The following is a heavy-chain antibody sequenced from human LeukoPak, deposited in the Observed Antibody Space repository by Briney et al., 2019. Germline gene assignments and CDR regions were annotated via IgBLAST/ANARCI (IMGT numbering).Heavy chain of an antibody. J-gene: IGHJ4*02. CDR2: IYYSGST. Sequence: PGGSLRLSCAASGFTFSSFAMSWVRQAPGKGLEWIGYIYYSGSTNYNPSLKSRVTISVDTSKNQFSLKLTSVTAADTAVYYCARLGIGVVPSAMLGDYYFDYWGQGTLVTVSS. V-gene: IGHV4-59*08. CDR1: GFTFSSFA. D-gene: IGHD2-2*01. CDR3: ARLGIGVVPSAMLGDYYFDY.